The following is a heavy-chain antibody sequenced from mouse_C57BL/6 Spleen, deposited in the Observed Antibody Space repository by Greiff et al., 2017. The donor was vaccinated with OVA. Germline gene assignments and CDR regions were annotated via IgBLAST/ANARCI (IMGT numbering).Heavy chain of an antibody. CDR3: ARSGDWYFDV. CDR2: IHPNSGST. J-gene: IGHJ1*03. Sequence: QVQLQQPGAELVKPGASVKLSCKASGYTFTSYWMHWVKQRPGQGLEWIGMIHPNSGSTNYNEKFKSKATLTVDKSSSTAYMQLSSLTTEDSAIYYCARSGDWYFDVWGTGTTVTVSS. CDR1: GYTFTSYW. V-gene: IGHV1-64*01.